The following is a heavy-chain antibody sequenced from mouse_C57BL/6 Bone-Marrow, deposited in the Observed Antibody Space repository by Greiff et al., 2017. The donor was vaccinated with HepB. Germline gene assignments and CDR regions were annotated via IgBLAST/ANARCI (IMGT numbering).Heavy chain of an antibody. CDR3: ARSYYSNYEGNAMDY. Sequence: VQLKQSGPELVKPGASVKMSCKASGYTFTDYNMHWVKQSHGKSLEWIGYINPNNGGTSYNQKFKGKATLTVNKSSSTAYMELRSLTSEDSAVYYCARSYYSNYEGNAMDYWGQGTSVTVSS. CDR1: GYTFTDYN. J-gene: IGHJ4*01. V-gene: IGHV1-22*01. CDR2: INPNNGGT. D-gene: IGHD2-5*01.